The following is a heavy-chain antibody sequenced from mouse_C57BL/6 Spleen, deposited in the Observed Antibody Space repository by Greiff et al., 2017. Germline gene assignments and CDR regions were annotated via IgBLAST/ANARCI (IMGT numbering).Heavy chain of an antibody. CDR2: INPNNGGT. V-gene: IGHV1-26*01. J-gene: IGHJ2*01. D-gene: IGHD2-4*01. CDR3: ARLTMITGYYFDY. CDR1: GYTFTDYY. Sequence: EVQLQQSGPELVKPGASVKISCKASGYTFTDYYMNWVKQSHGKSLEWIGDINPNNGGTSYNQKFKGKATLTVDKSSSTAYMELRSLTSEDSAVYYCARLTMITGYYFDYWGQGTTLTDSS.